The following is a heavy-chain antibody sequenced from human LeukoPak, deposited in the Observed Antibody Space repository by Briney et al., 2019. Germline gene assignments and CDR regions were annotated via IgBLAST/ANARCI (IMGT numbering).Heavy chain of an antibody. CDR2: IYYSGST. D-gene: IGHD3-3*01. Sequence: SETLSLTCTVSGGSISSGDYYWSWIRQPPGKGLEWIGYIYYSGSTYYNPSLKTRVIISVDTSKNQFSLKLSSVTAADTAVYYCASIPYYDFWSGYYAPSYFDYWGQGTLVTVSS. CDR1: GGSISSGDYY. J-gene: IGHJ4*02. V-gene: IGHV4-30-4*08. CDR3: ASIPYYDFWSGYYAPSYFDY.